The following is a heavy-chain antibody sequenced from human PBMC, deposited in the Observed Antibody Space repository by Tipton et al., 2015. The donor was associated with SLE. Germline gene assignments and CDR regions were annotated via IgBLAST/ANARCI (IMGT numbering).Heavy chain of an antibody. CDR1: GFTFSSYW. CDR3: ARRRWSDY. CDR2: IYYSGST. V-gene: IGHV4-34*01. Sequence: LRLSCAASGFTFSSYWMSWVRQAPGKGLEWVGSIYYSGSTNYNPSLKSRVTISVDTSKNQFSLKLSSVTAADTAVYYCARRRWSDYWGQGTLVTVSS. D-gene: IGHD2-15*01. J-gene: IGHJ4*02.